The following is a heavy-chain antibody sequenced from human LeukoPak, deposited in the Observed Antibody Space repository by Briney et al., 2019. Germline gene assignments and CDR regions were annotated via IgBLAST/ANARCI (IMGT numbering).Heavy chain of an antibody. CDR3: ARMKRADPSPIDY. J-gene: IGHJ4*02. CDR2: IKQDGSEK. CDR1: GFTFSSYL. Sequence: GGSLRLSCAASGFTFSSYLMSWVRQAPGKGLEWVPNIKQDGSEKYYVDSVKGRFTISRDNAKNSLYLQMNSLRAEDTAVYYCARMKRADPSPIDYWGQGTLVTVSS. V-gene: IGHV3-7*01.